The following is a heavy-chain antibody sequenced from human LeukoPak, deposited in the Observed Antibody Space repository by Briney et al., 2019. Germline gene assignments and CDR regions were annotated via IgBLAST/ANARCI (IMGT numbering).Heavy chain of an antibody. J-gene: IGHJ4*02. CDR2: ISSSSSTI. Sequence: GGSLRLSCAASGFTFSSYSINWVRQAPGKGLEWVSYISSSSSTIYYADSVKGRFTISRDNAQNSLYLQVSSLRVEDTAVYYCARVVWGGYRKDYWGQGTLVTLSS. V-gene: IGHV3-48*01. D-gene: IGHD3-16*02. CDR1: GFTFSSYS. CDR3: ARVVWGGYRKDY.